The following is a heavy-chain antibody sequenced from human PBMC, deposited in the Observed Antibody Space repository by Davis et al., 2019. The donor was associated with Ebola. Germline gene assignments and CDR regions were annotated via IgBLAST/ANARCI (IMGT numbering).Heavy chain of an antibody. V-gene: IGHV1-3*01. J-gene: IGHJ6*02. CDR2: INAGNGNT. CDR1: GYTFTSYA. Sequence: AASVKVSCKASGYTFTSYAMHWVRQAPGQRLEWMGWINAGNGNTKYSQKFQGRVTITRDTSASTAYMELSSLRSEDTAVYYCARGGGGLHYYYYYAMDAWGQGTTVTVSS. CDR3: ARGGGGLHYYYYYAMDA. D-gene: IGHD3-16*01.